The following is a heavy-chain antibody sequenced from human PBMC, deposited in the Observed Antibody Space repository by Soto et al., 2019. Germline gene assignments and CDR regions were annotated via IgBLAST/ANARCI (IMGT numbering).Heavy chain of an antibody. CDR3: ARGPATAPDAY. CDR2: INPSGGTT. J-gene: IGHJ4*02. Sequence: QVQLAQSGTEVKKPGASVKVSCKTSGYIFTSYYIHWVRQAPGQGLEWMGIINPSGGTTTYAQKVQGXXTXTXXTSKSTVYMELSSLRSEDTAVYYCARGPATAPDAYWGLGTLVTVSS. V-gene: IGHV1-46*01. D-gene: IGHD2-2*01. CDR1: GYIFTSYY.